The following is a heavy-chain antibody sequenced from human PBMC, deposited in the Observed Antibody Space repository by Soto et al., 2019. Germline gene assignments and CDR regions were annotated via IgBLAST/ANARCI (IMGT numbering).Heavy chain of an antibody. CDR2: INYRGST. D-gene: IGHD2-2*01. CDR1: GGSISNGDYY. V-gene: IGHV4-31*03. J-gene: IGHJ4*02. CDR3: ARDAPETAPY. Sequence: QVQLQESGPGLVKPSQTLSLTCTVSGGSISNGDYYWNWIPQHPEKGLEWIGYINYRGSTFYNPSLKSRIIISVEKSKNQFSLKLSSVTAADTAVYYCARDAPETAPYWGQGTLVTVSS.